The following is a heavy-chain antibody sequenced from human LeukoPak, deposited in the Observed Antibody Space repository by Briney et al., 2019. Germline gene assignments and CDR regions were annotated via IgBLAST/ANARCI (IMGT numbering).Heavy chain of an antibody. CDR1: GYTFTSYG. J-gene: IGHJ5*02. V-gene: IGHV1-18*01. CDR2: ISAYNGNT. CDR3: ARELVGYDSSGYYYDWFDP. Sequence: ASVKVSCKASGYTFTSYGISWVRQALGQGLEWRGWISAYNGNTNYAQKLQGRVTMNTDTSTSTAYMELRSLRSDDTAVYYCARELVGYDSSGYYYDWFDPWGQGTLVTVSS. D-gene: IGHD3-22*01.